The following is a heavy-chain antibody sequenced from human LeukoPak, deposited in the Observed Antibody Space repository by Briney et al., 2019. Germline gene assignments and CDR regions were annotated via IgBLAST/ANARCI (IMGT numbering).Heavy chain of an antibody. Sequence: ASVKVSCKASGYTFTGYYMHWVRQAPGQGLEWMGWINPNSGGTNYAQKFQGRVTMTRDTSISTAYMELSRLRSDDTAVYYCATDCSSTSCYLFDPWGQGTLVTDSS. J-gene: IGHJ5*02. CDR2: INPNSGGT. V-gene: IGHV1-2*02. D-gene: IGHD2-2*01. CDR1: GYTFTGYY. CDR3: ATDCSSTSCYLFDP.